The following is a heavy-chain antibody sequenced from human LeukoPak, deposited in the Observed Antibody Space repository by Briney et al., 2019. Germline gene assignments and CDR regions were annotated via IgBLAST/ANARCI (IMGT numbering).Heavy chain of an antibody. CDR2: IYYSGST. CDR1: GGSISSSSYY. Sequence: PSETLSLTCTVSGGSISSSSYYWGWIRQPPGKGLEWIGSIYYSGSTNYNPSLKSRVTISVDTSKNQFSLKLSSVTAADTAVYYCARQGYSYGTSYNWFDPWGQGTLVTVSS. CDR3: ARQGYSYGTSYNWFDP. V-gene: IGHV4-39*01. D-gene: IGHD5-18*01. J-gene: IGHJ5*02.